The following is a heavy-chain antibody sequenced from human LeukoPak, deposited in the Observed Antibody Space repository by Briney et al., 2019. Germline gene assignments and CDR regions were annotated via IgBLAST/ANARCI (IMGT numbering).Heavy chain of an antibody. CDR2: IYYSGSGST. J-gene: IGHJ3*02. CDR3: AGDNRDAFDI. CDR1: DDSITSYY. D-gene: IGHD4-17*01. Sequence: SGTLSLTCTVSDDSITSYYWNWIRQPPGKGLEWIGYIYYSGSGSTKYNPSLKSRVTISVDTSKNQVSLRLNSVTAADTAVYYCAGDNRDAFDIWGQGTVVTVSS. V-gene: IGHV4-59*01.